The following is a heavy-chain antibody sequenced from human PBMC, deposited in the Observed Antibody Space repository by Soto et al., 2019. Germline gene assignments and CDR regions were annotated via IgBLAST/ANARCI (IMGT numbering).Heavy chain of an antibody. J-gene: IGHJ4*02. D-gene: IGHD2-2*01. CDR3: ARALSSTSYTSAY. CDR1: GFTFSSYG. V-gene: IGHV3-33*01. CDR2: IWYDGSNK. Sequence: GGSLRLSCAASGFTFSSYGMHWVRQAPGKGLEWVAVIWYDGSNKYYADSVKGRFTISRDNSKNTLYLQMNSLRAEDTAVYYCARALSSTSYTSAYWGQGTLVTVFS.